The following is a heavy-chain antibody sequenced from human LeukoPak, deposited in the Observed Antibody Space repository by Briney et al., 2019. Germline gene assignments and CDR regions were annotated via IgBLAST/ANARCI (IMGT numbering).Heavy chain of an antibody. D-gene: IGHD3-10*01. V-gene: IGHV4-4*07. J-gene: IGHJ4*02. CDR3: ARDTYYYGSGSPYFDY. CDR1: GGSISSYY. Sequence: SETLSLTCIVSGGSISSYYWSWIRQPAGKGLEWIGRIYTSGSINYNPSLKSRVTMSVDTSKNQFSLKLSSVTAADTAVYYCARDTYYYGSGSPYFDYWGQGTLVTVSS. CDR2: IYTSGSI.